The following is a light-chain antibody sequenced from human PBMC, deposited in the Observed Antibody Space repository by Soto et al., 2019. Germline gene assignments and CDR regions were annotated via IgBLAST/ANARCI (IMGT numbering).Light chain of an antibody. CDR1: TGPVTSGHF. CDR3: LLSYSGSRV. CDR2: ETT. Sequence: QAVVTLQPSLTVSPGGTVTLTCGSSTGPVTSGHFVYWFQQKPGQAPTTLIYETTKKHSWTPARFSASLLGGKAALTLSSEQPEDEADYYCLLSYSGSRVLGTGTKVTVL. J-gene: IGLJ1*01. V-gene: IGLV7-46*01.